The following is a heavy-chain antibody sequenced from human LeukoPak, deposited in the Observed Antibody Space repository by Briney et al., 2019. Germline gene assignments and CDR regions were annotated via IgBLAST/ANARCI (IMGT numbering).Heavy chain of an antibody. D-gene: IGHD3-10*01. Sequence: PGGSLRLSCAASGFIVNSNFMSWVRQAPGKGLEWVSVLHSGGRTQYADSVNGRFTISKDSSKNTVYLQMNRLRAEDTAVYYCARHEGDLIRGYYFVDWGQGTLAIVSS. J-gene: IGHJ4*02. CDR3: ARHEGDLIRGYYFVD. CDR1: GFIVNSNF. CDR2: LHSGGRT. V-gene: IGHV3-66*04.